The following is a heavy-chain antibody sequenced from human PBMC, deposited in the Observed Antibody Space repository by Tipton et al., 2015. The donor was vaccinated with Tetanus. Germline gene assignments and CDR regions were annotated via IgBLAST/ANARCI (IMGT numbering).Heavy chain of an antibody. Sequence: QLVQSGAEVKKPGASVKVSCKASGYTFTGYYIYWVRQAPGQGLEWMGWIDPNSGGTNYAQKFQGRVTMTRDTSISTAYMELSSLRSDDTAVYYCARDRSDYIFYGMDVWGPGTTVTVS. CDR2: IDPNSGGT. CDR1: GYTFTGYY. J-gene: IGHJ6*02. D-gene: IGHD3-10*01. CDR3: ARDRSDYIFYGMDV. V-gene: IGHV1-2*02.